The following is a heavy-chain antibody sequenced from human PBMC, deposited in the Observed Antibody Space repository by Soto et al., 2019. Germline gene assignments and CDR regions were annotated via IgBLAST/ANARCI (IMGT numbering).Heavy chain of an antibody. D-gene: IGHD2-15*01. V-gene: IGHV4-59*01. CDR1: GASISQYY. Sequence: PSETLSLTCTVSGASISQYYWSRIRQPPGKGLEWIGYIYFSGSTNYNPSLKSRVTMSVELSKNQFSLRLSSMTAADTAVYYCARDVKWDSCSGGSYYRSETFDPWGQGTLVTVSS. J-gene: IGHJ5*02. CDR3: ARDVKWDSCSGGSYYRSETFDP. CDR2: IYFSGST.